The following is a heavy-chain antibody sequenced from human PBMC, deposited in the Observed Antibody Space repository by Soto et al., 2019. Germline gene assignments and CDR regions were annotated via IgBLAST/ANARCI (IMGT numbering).Heavy chain of an antibody. CDR3: ARLNTYYYGSASYYYGMDV. Sequence: QVQLVQSGAEVKKPGSSVKVSCKASGGTFSSYAISWVRQAPGQGLEWMGGIIPIFGTANYAQKFQGRVTSTADKSTSTAYMELSSLRSEDTAVYYCARLNTYYYGSASYYYGMDVWGQGTTVTVSS. D-gene: IGHD3-10*01. V-gene: IGHV1-69*06. J-gene: IGHJ6*02. CDR1: GGTFSSYA. CDR2: IIPIFGTA.